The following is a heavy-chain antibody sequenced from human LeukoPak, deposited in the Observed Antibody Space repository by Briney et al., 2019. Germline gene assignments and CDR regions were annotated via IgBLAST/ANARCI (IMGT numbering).Heavy chain of an antibody. J-gene: IGHJ4*02. CDR2: IGRDGSRR. CDR1: GFTFGNYG. Sequence: GGSLRLSCAASGFTFGNYGMHWVRQAPGKGLEWVAVIGRDGSRRYYADSVKGRFIISRDNAKNTLSLQMDTLTAEDTAVYSCARGSYFDYWGQGTLVTVSS. CDR3: ARGSYFDY. V-gene: IGHV3-33*01.